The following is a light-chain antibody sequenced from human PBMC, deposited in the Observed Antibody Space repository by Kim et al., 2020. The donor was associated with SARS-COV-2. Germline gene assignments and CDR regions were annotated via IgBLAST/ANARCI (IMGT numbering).Light chain of an antibody. V-gene: IGKV1-27*01. J-gene: IGKJ1*01. CDR2: DAS. CDR3: LQYHSAPWT. Sequence: ASVGDGDNITCRANQVISIYLAWYQQKPGKAPTLLIYDASALHSGVPSRLSGSRAGTNFTLTSSSLQPEDVATYYCLQYHSAPWTFGQGTKVEIK. CDR1: QVISIY.